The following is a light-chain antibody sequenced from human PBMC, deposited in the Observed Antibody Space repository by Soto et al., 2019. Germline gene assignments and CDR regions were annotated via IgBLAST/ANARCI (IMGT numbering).Light chain of an antibody. V-gene: IGLV1-44*01. CDR3: ATWDDNVNGWV. CDR1: NSNIGSNT. CDR2: GHN. Sequence: QSVLTQPPSASGIPGQRVIISCSGSNSNIGSNTVNWYQQLPGTAPKLLIYGHNQRPSGISDRFSGSKSDTSASLAISGLHSGDEAFYHCATWDDNVNGWVFGGGTKLTVL. J-gene: IGLJ3*02.